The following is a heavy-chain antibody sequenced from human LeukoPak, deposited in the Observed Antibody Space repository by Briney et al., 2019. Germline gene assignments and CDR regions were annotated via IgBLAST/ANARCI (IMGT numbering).Heavy chain of an antibody. CDR2: IKSNTDGATT. D-gene: IGHD4-17*01. Sequence: GGSLRLSCAASGFTFSNAWMSWVRQAPGQGLGWVGRIKSNTDGATTDYAAPVKGRFTISRDDSKNTLYLQMNSLKTEDTAVYYCTTTTVTTWDAFDIWGQGTMVTVSS. V-gene: IGHV3-15*01. CDR1: GFTFSNAW. J-gene: IGHJ3*02. CDR3: TTTTVTTWDAFDI.